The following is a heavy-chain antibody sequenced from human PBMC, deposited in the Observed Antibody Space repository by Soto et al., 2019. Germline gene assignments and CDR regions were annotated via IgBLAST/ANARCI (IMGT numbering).Heavy chain of an antibody. CDR2: VIPLLNIK. V-gene: IGHV1-69*08. Sequence: QVQLVQSGSEVKKPGSSVKVSCKASGGTFTSHTFNWVRQAPGQGLEWMGRVIPLLNIKNYAQIFQGRLAITADISTTTSYMELGSLTSDDSAVYFCARDDLYYGSGRQNSEFWGRGTLVTVSS. CDR1: GGTFTSHT. D-gene: IGHD3-10*01. CDR3: ARDDLYYGSGRQNSEF. J-gene: IGHJ4*02.